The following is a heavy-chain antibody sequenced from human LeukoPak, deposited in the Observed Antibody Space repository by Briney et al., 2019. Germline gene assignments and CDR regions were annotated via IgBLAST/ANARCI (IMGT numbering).Heavy chain of an antibody. V-gene: IGHV1-3*01. D-gene: IGHD5-18*01. CDR3: ARFGYGYHRVPFDY. Sequence: ASVKVSCKASGYTFTSYAMHWVRQAPGQRLAWMGWINACNGNTKYSQKFQGRVTITRDTSASTADMARSSLRSEDTAVYYCARFGYGYHRVPFDYWGQGTLVTGPS. J-gene: IGHJ4*02. CDR2: INACNGNT. CDR1: GYTFTSYA.